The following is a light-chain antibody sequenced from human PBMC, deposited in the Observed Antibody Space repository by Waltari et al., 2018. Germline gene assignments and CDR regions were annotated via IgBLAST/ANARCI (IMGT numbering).Light chain of an antibody. CDR3: QQSYSTPRT. J-gene: IGKJ1*01. CDR1: QSISNY. CDR2: SAS. V-gene: IGKV1-39*01. Sequence: DIQMTQSPPSLSAFVGDRVTITCRASQSISNYLNWYQQKPGKAPKLLIYSASTLQSGVPSTFSGSGSGTDFTLTISSLQPEDFATYYCQQSYSTPRTFGQGTEVEIK.